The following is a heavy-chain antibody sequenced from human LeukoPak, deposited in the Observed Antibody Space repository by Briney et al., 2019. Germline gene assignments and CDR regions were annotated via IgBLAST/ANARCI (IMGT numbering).Heavy chain of an antibody. V-gene: IGHV3-74*01. J-gene: IGHJ5*02. Sequence: GGSLRLSCAASGFSFSSYWMHWVRQAPGKGLVWVSRIKTDGSSATYADSVKGRFTISRDNAKNTLYLQMNSLRAEDTAVYYCARALAVTGTGGFDPWGQGTLVTVFS. D-gene: IGHD6-19*01. CDR2: IKTDGSSA. CDR1: GFSFSSYW. CDR3: ARALAVTGTGGFDP.